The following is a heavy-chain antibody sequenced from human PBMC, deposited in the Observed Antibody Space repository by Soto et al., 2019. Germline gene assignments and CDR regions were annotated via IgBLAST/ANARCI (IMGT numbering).Heavy chain of an antibody. D-gene: IGHD3-9*01. CDR3: ARDRVIRYTGYKLDL. CDR1: GFAFNSHS. Sequence: QMQLLESGGGVVQPGKALRLSCAASGFAFNSHSMHWVRQAPGKGLEWLALMTSDGSSKFYADSVKGRCTISRDNSKNALYLEMNSLRSEDTAVYYCARDRVIRYTGYKLDLWGQGTLVTVSS. J-gene: IGHJ5*02. V-gene: IGHV3-30-3*01. CDR2: MTSDGSSK.